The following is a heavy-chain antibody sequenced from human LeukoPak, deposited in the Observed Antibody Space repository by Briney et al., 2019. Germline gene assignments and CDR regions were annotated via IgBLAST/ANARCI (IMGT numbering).Heavy chain of an antibody. J-gene: IGHJ4*02. V-gene: IGHV1-69*06. CDR3: AMGVGAPEDLAVAADFDY. Sequence: SVKLSCKASGGTFSIYVINWVRHAPGQGLEWMGGIIPIFGTANYAQKFQGRVTITADKSTSTAYMELSSLRSEDTAVYYCAMGVGAPEDLAVAADFDYWGQGTLVTVSS. CDR1: GGTFSIYV. CDR2: IIPIFGTA. D-gene: IGHD6-19*01.